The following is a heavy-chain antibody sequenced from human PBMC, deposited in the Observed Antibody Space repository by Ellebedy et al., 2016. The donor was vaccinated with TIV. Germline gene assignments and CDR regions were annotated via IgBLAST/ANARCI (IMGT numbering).Heavy chain of an antibody. D-gene: IGHD3-10*01. J-gene: IGHJ5*02. CDR1: GYTFTSYG. CDR2: ISAYNGNT. Sequence: AASVKVSCKASGYTFTSYGISWVRQAPGQGLEWMGWISAYNGNTNYAQKLQGRVTMTTDTSTSTAYMELRSLRSDDTAVYYCARAQYYYGSGSLPNWFDPWGQGTLVTVSS. CDR3: ARAQYYYGSGSLPNWFDP. V-gene: IGHV1-18*04.